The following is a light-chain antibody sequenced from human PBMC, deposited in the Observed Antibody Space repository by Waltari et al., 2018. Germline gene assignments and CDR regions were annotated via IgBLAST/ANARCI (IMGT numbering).Light chain of an antibody. J-gene: IGKJ4*01. CDR2: GAS. CDR1: QGVHDN. CDR3: QQYNRWPPLT. Sequence: ETVMTQSPATLSVSPGERVTFPCRASQGVHDNLAWYQQKPGQAPRLLIYGASTRATGIPARFRGTGSGTDFTLTITSLQSEDFALYYCQQYNRWPPLTFGGGTKVEIK. V-gene: IGKV3-15*01.